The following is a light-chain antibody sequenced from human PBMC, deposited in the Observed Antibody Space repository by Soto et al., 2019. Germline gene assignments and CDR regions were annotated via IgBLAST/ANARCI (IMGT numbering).Light chain of an antibody. Sequence: EIGMTQSRATLSVSPGERATLSCRASQSVNNNLAWYQQKPGQAPRLLIYGASTRATGIPARFSGSGSGTEFTLTISSLQSEDFAVYYCQQYNNWPPGVTFGPGTKVDIK. V-gene: IGKV3-15*01. CDR1: QSVNNN. J-gene: IGKJ3*01. CDR3: QQYNNWPPGVT. CDR2: GAS.